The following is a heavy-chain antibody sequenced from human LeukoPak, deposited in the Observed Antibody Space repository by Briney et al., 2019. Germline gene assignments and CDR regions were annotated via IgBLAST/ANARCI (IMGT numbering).Heavy chain of an antibody. V-gene: IGHV1-24*01. Sequence: ASVKVSCTVSGYSLTKISMHWVRQAPGKGPEWMGGFYLEDGENIYAQQFQGRVTLTEDPATDTAYMELRRLRSEDSAVYFCLTLMGSVGDYYLDRWGQGTLVIVSP. D-gene: IGHD1-26*01. CDR2: FYLEDGEN. J-gene: IGHJ4*02. CDR1: GYSLTKIS. CDR3: LTLMGSVGDYYLDR.